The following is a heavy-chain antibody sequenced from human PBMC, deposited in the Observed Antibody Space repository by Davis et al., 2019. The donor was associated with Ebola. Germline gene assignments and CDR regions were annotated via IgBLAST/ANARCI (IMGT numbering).Heavy chain of an antibody. CDR1: GFTFSSSA. D-gene: IGHD3-10*01. Sequence: GESLKISCAASGFTFSSSAMHRVRQAPGKGLEGVAVISYDGSNKFYADSVKGRFTISRDNSKNSVYLQMSSLRGDDTAIYYCTRGDRGGSGERWGQGTLVTVSS. J-gene: IGHJ4*02. CDR3: TRGDRGGSGER. CDR2: ISYDGSNK. V-gene: IGHV3-30*04.